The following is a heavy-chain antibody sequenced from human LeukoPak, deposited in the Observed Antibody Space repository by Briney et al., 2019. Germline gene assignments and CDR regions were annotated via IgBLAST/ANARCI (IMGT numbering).Heavy chain of an antibody. CDR3: ARGYCSSTSCYMRNYYYYYMDV. CDR2: IIPIFGTA. D-gene: IGHD2-2*02. CDR1: GGTFSSYA. V-gene: IGHV1-69*05. Sequence: GASVKASCKASGGTFSSYAISWVRQAPGQGLEWMGGIIPIFGTANYAQKFQGRVTITTDESTSTAYMELSSLRSEDTAVYYCARGYCSSTSCYMRNYYYYYMDVWGKGTTVTVSS. J-gene: IGHJ6*03.